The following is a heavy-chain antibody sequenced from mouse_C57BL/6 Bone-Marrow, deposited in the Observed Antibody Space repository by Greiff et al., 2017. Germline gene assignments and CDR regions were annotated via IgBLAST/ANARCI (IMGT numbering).Heavy chain of an antibody. CDR3: ARQLRLRGFAY. CDR2: LDPSDIYT. J-gene: IGHJ3*01. Sequence: QVQLQQPGAELVKPGASVTLSCKASGYTFTSYWMPWVKQRPGQGLEWIGELDPSDIYTNYNQKFKGKATLTVDTSSSTAYMQLSSLTSEDSAVYYCARQLRLRGFAYWGQGTLVTVSA. V-gene: IGHV1-50*01. D-gene: IGHD3-2*02. CDR1: GYTFTSYW.